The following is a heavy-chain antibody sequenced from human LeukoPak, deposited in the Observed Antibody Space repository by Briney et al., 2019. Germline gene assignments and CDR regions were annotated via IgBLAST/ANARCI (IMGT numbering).Heavy chain of an antibody. Sequence: NPSETLSLTCTVSGGSMRSNYWSLIRQPPGKGLEWIGYIYYSGSTNYNPSLKSRVTISVDTSKNQFSLKLSSVTAADTAVYYCASSSIAARPPWFDPWGQGTLVTVSS. CDR2: IYYSGST. V-gene: IGHV4-59*01. D-gene: IGHD6-6*01. CDR3: ASSSIAARPPWFDP. J-gene: IGHJ5*02. CDR1: GGSMRSNY.